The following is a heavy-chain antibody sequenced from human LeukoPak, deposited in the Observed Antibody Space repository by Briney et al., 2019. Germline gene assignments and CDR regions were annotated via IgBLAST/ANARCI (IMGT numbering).Heavy chain of an antibody. CDR1: GFTFSSYG. CDR2: ISYDGSNK. Sequence: PGGSLRLSCAASGFTFSSYGMHWVRQAPGKGLEWVAVISYDGSNKYYADSVKGRFTISRDNSKNTLYLQMNSLRAEDTAVYYCAKDLGYKRRLLWFGGDAFDIWGQGTMVTVSS. V-gene: IGHV3-30*18. CDR3: AKDLGYKRRLLWFGGDAFDI. J-gene: IGHJ3*02. D-gene: IGHD3-10*01.